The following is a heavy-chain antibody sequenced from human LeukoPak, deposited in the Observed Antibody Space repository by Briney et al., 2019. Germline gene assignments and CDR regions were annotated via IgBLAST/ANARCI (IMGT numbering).Heavy chain of an antibody. CDR3: PILALKWFDS. J-gene: IGHJ5*01. V-gene: IGHV1-18*01. CDR2: IIAYNGNA. D-gene: IGHD1-26*01. Sequence: GASVRVSCKASGYTLTSYGISWVRQAPGQGLEWMRWIIAYNGNANYAQKLQGRVSMTTDTSTSTAYMELRRLRSDDTSLYYCPILALKWFDSWGQGTLVTVSS. CDR1: GYTLTSYG.